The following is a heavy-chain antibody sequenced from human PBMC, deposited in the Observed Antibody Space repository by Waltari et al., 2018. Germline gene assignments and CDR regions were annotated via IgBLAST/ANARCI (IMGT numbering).Heavy chain of an antibody. V-gene: IGHV5-10-1*01. CDR1: GYSFTTYW. CDR3: ARTSTRDFYYMDV. J-gene: IGHJ6*03. D-gene: IGHD2-2*01. CDR2: IDPSDSYT. Sequence: EVQLVQSGAEVTKPGESLRISCKGSGYSFTTYWITWVRQTPGKGLEWMGRIDPSDSYTNYSPYFQGHVTTSAARSINTAYLQWSSLKASDTAIYYCARTSTRDFYYMDVWGKGTTVTVSS.